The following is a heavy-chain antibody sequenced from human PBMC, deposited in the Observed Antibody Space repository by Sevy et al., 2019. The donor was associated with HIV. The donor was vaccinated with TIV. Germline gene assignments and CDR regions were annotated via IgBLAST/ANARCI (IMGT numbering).Heavy chain of an antibody. V-gene: IGHV4-34*01. CDR2: IDHSGRS. Sequence: SETLSLTCAVYGESFSNYYWSWIRLSPGKGLETIGEIDHSGRSEDNPSLKSRVTMSVDTSKNQFSRKLTYVTAADTAVYYCARGPKPLRSDYGDYRGVGYYFDSWGQGTLVTVSS. J-gene: IGHJ4*02. CDR1: GESFSNYY. CDR3: ARGPKPLRSDYGDYRGVGYYFDS. D-gene: IGHD4-17*01.